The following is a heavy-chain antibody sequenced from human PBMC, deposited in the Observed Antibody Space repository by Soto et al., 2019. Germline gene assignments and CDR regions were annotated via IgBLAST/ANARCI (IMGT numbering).Heavy chain of an antibody. D-gene: IGHD2-2*01. Sequence: QVPLVQSGAEVKKPGASVKVSCKASGYTFTSYGISWVRQAPGQGLEWMGWISAYNGNTNYAQKLQGRVTMTTDTSTSTAYMELRSLRSDDTAVYYCARVGETCSSTSCYDWFDPWGQGTLVTVSS. CDR1: GYTFTSYG. CDR3: ARVGETCSSTSCYDWFDP. CDR2: ISAYNGNT. J-gene: IGHJ5*02. V-gene: IGHV1-18*01.